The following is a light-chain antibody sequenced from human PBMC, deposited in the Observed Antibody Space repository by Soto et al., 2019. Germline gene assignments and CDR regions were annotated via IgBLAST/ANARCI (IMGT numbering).Light chain of an antibody. Sequence: EIVMTQSPATLSVSPGEGATLSCRASQSVGSTLAWYQQRPGQAPKVLIYGASTRATGIPARFSGSGSGSEFTLTISSLQSEDFAVYYCQHYSTWFWTFGQGTKVEIK. J-gene: IGKJ1*01. CDR3: QHYSTWFWT. V-gene: IGKV3-15*01. CDR2: GAS. CDR1: QSVGST.